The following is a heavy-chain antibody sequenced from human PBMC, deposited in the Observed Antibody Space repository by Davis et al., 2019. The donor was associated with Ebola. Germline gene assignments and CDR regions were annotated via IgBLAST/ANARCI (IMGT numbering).Heavy chain of an antibody. CDR2: IAWDDFK. V-gene: IGHV2-70*01. CDR3: ARTQAISAAGTNYYYGMDV. J-gene: IGHJ6*02. CDR1: GFSLTTSGMS. Sequence: SGPTLVKPTQTLTLTCTFSGFSLTTSGMSVTWIRQPPGKALEWLALIAWDDFKYYKTSLKSRLSISKDTSKNQVVLTMTHMDPAGTATYYCARTQAISAAGTNYYYGMDVWGQGTTVTVSS. D-gene: IGHD6-13*01.